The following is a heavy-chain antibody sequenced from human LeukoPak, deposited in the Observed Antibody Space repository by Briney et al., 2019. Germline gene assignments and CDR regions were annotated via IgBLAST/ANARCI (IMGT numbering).Heavy chain of an antibody. CDR3: ARDRLGPSFSVSHFDL. CDR1: GFPFVVYG. J-gene: IGHJ4*02. Sequence: GGSLRLSCATSGFPFVVYGLSWARRAPGKGLEWRCAINYNGAIKDYADSVKGRFTISRDNAKNSLYLRMDSLRAEDTALYYCARDRLGPSFSVSHFDLWGQGTLVTVSS. CDR2: INYNGAIK. V-gene: IGHV3-20*04. D-gene: IGHD3-3*02.